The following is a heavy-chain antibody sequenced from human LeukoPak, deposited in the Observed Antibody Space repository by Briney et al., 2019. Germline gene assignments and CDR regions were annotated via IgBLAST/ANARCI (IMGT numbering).Heavy chain of an antibody. CDR2: MNQDGSEK. CDR3: ARGAYTYVY. D-gene: IGHD5-18*01. Sequence: GGSLRLSCAASGFTFSSYAMHWVRQAPGKGLEWVANMNQDGSEKYYVDSVKGRFTISRDNAKNSLYLQMNSLRAGDTAAYYCARGAYTYVYWGQGTLVTVSS. V-gene: IGHV3-7*05. J-gene: IGHJ4*02. CDR1: GFTFSSYA.